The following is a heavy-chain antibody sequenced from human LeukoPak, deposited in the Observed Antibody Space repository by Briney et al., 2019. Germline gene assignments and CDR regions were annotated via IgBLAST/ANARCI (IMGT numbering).Heavy chain of an antibody. Sequence: GGSLRLSCAASGFTFSGYDMHWVRQATGKGLEWVSAIGTAGDPYYPGSVKGRFTISRENAKNSLYLQMNSLRAGDTAVYYCARGHGSGSSYYFDYWGQGTLVTVSS. CDR1: GFTFSGYD. CDR2: IGTAGDP. CDR3: ARGHGSGSSYYFDY. V-gene: IGHV3-13*05. D-gene: IGHD3-10*01. J-gene: IGHJ4*02.